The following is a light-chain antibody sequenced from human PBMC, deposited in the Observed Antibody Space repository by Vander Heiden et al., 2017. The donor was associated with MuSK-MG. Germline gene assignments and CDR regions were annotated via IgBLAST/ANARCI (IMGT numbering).Light chain of an antibody. Sequence: IQMTQSPSSLSASVGDRVTITCRTSQSISNFLDWYQQKPGKAPKVLIYAASRLQSGVPSRFSGSGSETDFTLTISRLKPEDFATYYCQQCYKNPYTFGQGTKVEIK. CDR2: AAS. CDR1: QSISNF. CDR3: QQCYKNPYT. V-gene: IGKV1-39*01. J-gene: IGKJ2*01.